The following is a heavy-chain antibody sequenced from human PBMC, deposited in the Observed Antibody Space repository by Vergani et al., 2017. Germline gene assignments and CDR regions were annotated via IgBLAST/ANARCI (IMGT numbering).Heavy chain of an antibody. CDR1: GYTFTGYY. D-gene: IGHD1-26*01. J-gene: IGHJ5*02. CDR2: INPNSGGT. V-gene: IGHV1-2*06. CDR3: ARAIVGAAGWFDP. Sequence: QVQLVQSGAEVKKPGASVTVSCKASGYTFTGYYMHWVRQAPGQELEWMGLINPNSGGTNYAQKFQGRVTMTRDTYISTSYMELSRLRSDDTAVYYCARAIVGAAGWFDPWGQGTLVTVSS.